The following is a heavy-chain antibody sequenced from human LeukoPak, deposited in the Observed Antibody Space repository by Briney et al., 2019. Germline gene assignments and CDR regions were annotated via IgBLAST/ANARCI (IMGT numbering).Heavy chain of an antibody. Sequence: ASVKVSCKASGGTFSSYAISWVRQAPGQGLEWMGRIIPIFGIANYAQKFQDRVTITADKSTSTAYMELSSLRSEDTAVYYCARVVTPHDAFDIWGQGTMVTVSS. CDR1: GGTFSSYA. D-gene: IGHD5-18*01. J-gene: IGHJ3*02. CDR2: IIPIFGIA. V-gene: IGHV1-69*04. CDR3: ARVVTPHDAFDI.